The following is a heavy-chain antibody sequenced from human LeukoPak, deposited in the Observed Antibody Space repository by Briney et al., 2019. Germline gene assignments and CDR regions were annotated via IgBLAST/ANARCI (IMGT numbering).Heavy chain of an antibody. CDR1: GYSISSGYY. CDR2: IYHSGST. J-gene: IGHJ4*02. CDR3: ARQKSSGGDY. V-gene: IGHV4-38-2*02. Sequence: SETLSLTCTVSGYSISSGYYWGWIRQPPGKGLEWIGSIYHSGSTYYNPSLKSRVTISVDTSKNQFSLKLSSVTAADTAVYYCARQKSSGGDYWGQGTLVTVSS. D-gene: IGHD6-19*01.